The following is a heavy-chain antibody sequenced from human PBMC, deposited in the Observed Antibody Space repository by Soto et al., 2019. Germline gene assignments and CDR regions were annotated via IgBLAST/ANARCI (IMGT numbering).Heavy chain of an antibody. J-gene: IGHJ6*02. Sequence: SETLSLTCTVSGGSISSGGYYWSWIRQHPGKGLEWIGHIYYSGSTYYNPSLKSRVTISVDTSKNQFSLKLSSVTAADTAVYYCARGFSNRATIDYYYYGMDVWGQGTTVTVSS. V-gene: IGHV4-31*03. CDR2: IYYSGST. D-gene: IGHD4-4*01. CDR3: ARGFSNRATIDYYYYGMDV. CDR1: GGSISSGGYY.